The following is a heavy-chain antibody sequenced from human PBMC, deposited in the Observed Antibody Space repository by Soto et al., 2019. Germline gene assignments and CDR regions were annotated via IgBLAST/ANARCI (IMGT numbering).Heavy chain of an antibody. CDR3: ARDSSGYYWFDP. CDR2: IYHSGTT. D-gene: IGHD3-22*01. Sequence: LSLTCAVSGFSISSGYFWGWNRQPPGKGPEWLGSIYHSGTTYYNPSVKGRVTISVDTSKNQFSLKMSSVTAADTAVYYCARDSSGYYWFDPWGQGTLVTVSS. V-gene: IGHV4-38-2*02. J-gene: IGHJ5*02. CDR1: GFSISSGYF.